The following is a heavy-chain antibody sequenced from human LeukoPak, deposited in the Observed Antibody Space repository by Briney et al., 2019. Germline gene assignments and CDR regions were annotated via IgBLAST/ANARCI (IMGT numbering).Heavy chain of an antibody. CDR3: ARVSRLSGYYYRDWFDP. Sequence: SETLSLTCAVYGGSLSGYYWSWIRQPPGKGLEWIGEINHSGSTNYNPSLKSRVTISVDTSKNQFSLKLSSVTAADTAVYYCARVSRLSGYYYRDWFDPWGQGTLVTVSS. V-gene: IGHV4-34*01. J-gene: IGHJ5*02. CDR1: GGSLSGYY. D-gene: IGHD3-22*01. CDR2: INHSGST.